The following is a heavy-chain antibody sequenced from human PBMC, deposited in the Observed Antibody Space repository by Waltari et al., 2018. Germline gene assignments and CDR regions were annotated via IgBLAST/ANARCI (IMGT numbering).Heavy chain of an antibody. V-gene: IGHV3-53*01. D-gene: IGHD3-16*01. CDR3: ARDLVHYFDY. CDR1: GLTISDNY. CDR2: LYSAGHT. J-gene: IGHJ4*02. Sequence: EVQLVESGGGLIQPGGSLRLSCAASGLTISDNYMSWVRQAPGKGREWVSVLYSAGHTYYADSVKGRFTISRDSSKNTLYLQMNSLRTEDTAVYYCARDLVHYFDYWGQGTLVTVSS.